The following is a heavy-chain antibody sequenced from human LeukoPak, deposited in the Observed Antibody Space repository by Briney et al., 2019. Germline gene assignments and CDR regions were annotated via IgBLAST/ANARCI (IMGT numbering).Heavy chain of an antibody. CDR2: MNPNSGNT. Sequence: ASVKVSCTASGGTFSSYAISWVRQAPGQGLEWMGWMNPNSGNTGYAQKFQGRVTMTRNTSISTAYMELSSLRSEGTAVYYCARGGSADYYYYYGMDVWGQGTTVTVSS. J-gene: IGHJ6*02. CDR3: ARGGSADYYYYYGMDV. V-gene: IGHV1-8*02. D-gene: IGHD1-26*01. CDR1: GGTFSSYA.